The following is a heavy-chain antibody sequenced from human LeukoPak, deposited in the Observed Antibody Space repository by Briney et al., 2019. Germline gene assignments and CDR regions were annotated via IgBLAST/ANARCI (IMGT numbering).Heavy chain of an antibody. Sequence: SETLSLTCTVSGGSISSYYWSWIRQPPGKGLEWIGYIYYSGSTNYNPSLKSRVTISVDTSKNQFSLKLSSVTAADTAVYYCARAGDYYDSSGYYIGHFDYWGQGTLVTVSS. D-gene: IGHD3-22*01. CDR2: IYYSGST. CDR1: GGSISSYY. V-gene: IGHV4-59*01. CDR3: ARAGDYYDSSGYYIGHFDY. J-gene: IGHJ4*02.